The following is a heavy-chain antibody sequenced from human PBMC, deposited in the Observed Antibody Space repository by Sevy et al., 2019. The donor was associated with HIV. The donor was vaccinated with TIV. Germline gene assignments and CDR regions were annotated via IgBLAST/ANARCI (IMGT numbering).Heavy chain of an antibody. CDR1: GFTFSSYS. Sequence: GGSLRLSCAASGFTFSSYSMNWVRRAPVKGLEWVSSVRSSSSYIDYADSVKGRFTISRDNTKNALYLQMNSLRAEDTAVYYCARVHHYYDSSGYAFDIWGQGTMVTVSS. CDR2: VRSSSSYI. D-gene: IGHD3-22*01. J-gene: IGHJ3*02. V-gene: IGHV3-21*01. CDR3: ARVHHYYDSSGYAFDI.